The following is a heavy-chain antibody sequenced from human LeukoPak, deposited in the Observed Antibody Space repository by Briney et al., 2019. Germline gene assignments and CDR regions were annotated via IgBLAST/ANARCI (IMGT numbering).Heavy chain of an antibody. CDR1: HFTFTSYW. Sequence: GGSLRLSCAASHFTFTSYWMSWVRQAPGKGLEWVANIKPDGSEKYYVDSVKGRFTISRDNAKNSVYLQMNNLRAEDTAVYYCAKGDEWLGNYFEYWGQGTLVTVSS. CDR3: AKGDEWLGNYFEY. J-gene: IGHJ4*02. V-gene: IGHV3-7*01. CDR2: IKPDGSEK. D-gene: IGHD6-19*01.